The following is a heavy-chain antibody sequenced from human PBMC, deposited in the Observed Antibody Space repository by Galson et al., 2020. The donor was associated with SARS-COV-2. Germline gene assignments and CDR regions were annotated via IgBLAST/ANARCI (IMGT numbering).Heavy chain of an antibody. J-gene: IGHJ5*02. CDR2: IFYSGNT. CDR1: GASIKSGTYY. V-gene: IGHV4-39*07. Sequence: SQTLSLTCTVSGASIKSGTYYWGWVRQPPGEGLEWIASIFYSGNTYYNPSLKSRVSMSVDTSENQFSLKLNSVTAADTAVYYCARVGGNDGWNWFDPWGQGTLVTVSS. D-gene: IGHD1-1*01. CDR3: ARVGGNDGWNWFDP.